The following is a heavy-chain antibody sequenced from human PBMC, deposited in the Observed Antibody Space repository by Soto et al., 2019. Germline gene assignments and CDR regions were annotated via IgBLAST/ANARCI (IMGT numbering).Heavy chain of an antibody. Sequence: RRLSCATSGFIFTSYSMVWVRLAPGKGLEWVASISSGSDSIFYSDSVKGRFTVSRDNAKNSVFLHMNNLRADDTAGYFCARDRSADRFVQYFHHWGQGTQVTVSS. CDR3: ARDRSADRFVQYFHH. CDR2: ISSGSDSI. J-gene: IGHJ1*01. D-gene: IGHD6-19*01. CDR1: GFIFTSYS. V-gene: IGHV3-21*01.